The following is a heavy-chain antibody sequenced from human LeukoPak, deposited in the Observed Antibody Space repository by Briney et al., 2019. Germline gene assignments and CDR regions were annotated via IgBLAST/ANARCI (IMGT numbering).Heavy chain of an antibody. J-gene: IGHJ2*01. Sequence: GGSLRLSCAASGNYWMHWVRRAPGKGLVWVSHINSDGSWTSYADSVKGRFTISRDNAKNSLYLQMNSLRAEDTAVYYCARGITGYCTNGVCYAYWYFDLWGRGTLVTVSS. D-gene: IGHD2-8*01. CDR1: GNYW. CDR2: INSDGSWT. V-gene: IGHV3-74*01. CDR3: ARGITGYCTNGVCYAYWYFDL.